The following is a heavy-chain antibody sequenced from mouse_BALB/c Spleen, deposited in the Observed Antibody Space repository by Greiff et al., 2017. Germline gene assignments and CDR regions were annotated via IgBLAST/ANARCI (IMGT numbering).Heavy chain of an antibody. J-gene: IGHJ4*01. V-gene: IGHV5-6*02. CDR2: ISSGGSYT. Sequence: DVMLVESGGDLVKPGGSLKLSCAASGFTFSSYGMSWVRQTPDKRLEWVATISSGGSYTYYPDSVKGRFTISRDNAKNTLYLQMSSLKSEDTAMYYCARHRGDPNAMDYWGQGTSVTVSS. D-gene: IGHD2-13*01. CDR3: ARHRGDPNAMDY. CDR1: GFTFSSYG.